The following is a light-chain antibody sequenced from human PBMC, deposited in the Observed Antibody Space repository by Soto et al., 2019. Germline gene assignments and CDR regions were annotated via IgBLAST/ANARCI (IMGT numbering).Light chain of an antibody. CDR3: HSFDSNTVV. CDR1: SDSIASNY. V-gene: IGLV6-57*03. CDR2: EDD. Sequence: NFMLTQPHSVSESPGKTVTISCTRTSDSIASNYVQWYQQRPGSAPTAVIYEDDQRPSGVPDRFSGSIDSSSNSASLTISGLKSEDEAAYYCHSFDSNTVVFGGGTQLTVL. J-gene: IGLJ2*01.